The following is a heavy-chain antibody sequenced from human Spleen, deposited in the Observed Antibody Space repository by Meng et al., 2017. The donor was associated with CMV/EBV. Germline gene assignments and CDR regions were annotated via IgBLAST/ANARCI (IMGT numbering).Heavy chain of an antibody. J-gene: IGHJ4*02. D-gene: IGHD1-26*01. CDR2: ISGSGGST. V-gene: IGHV3-23*01. Sequence: GESLKISCAASGFTFSSYAMSWVRQAPGKGLEWVSAISGSGGSTYYADSVKGRFTISRDNSNNTLYLQMNSLRTEDTAVYYCARGGKVGAKSPLDYWGQGTLVTVSS. CDR1: GFTFSSYA. CDR3: ARGGKVGAKSPLDY.